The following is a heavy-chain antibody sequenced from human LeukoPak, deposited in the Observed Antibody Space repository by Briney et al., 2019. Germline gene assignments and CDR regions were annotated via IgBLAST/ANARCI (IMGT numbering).Heavy chain of an antibody. Sequence: GGSLRLSCAASGFTFSSYAMHWVRQAPGKGLEYVSAISSNGGSTYYANSVKGRFTISRDNSKNTLYLQMGSLRAEDMAVYYCAKDNGDYYFDYWGQGTLVTVSS. V-gene: IGHV3-64*01. CDR3: AKDNGDYYFDY. D-gene: IGHD4-17*01. CDR2: ISSNGGST. J-gene: IGHJ4*02. CDR1: GFTFSSYA.